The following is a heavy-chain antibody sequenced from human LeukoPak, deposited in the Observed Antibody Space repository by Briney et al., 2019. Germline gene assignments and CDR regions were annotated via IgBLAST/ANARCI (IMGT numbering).Heavy chain of an antibody. V-gene: IGHV3-23*01. D-gene: IGHD5-12*01. J-gene: IGHJ6*02. CDR1: GFTFSSYA. Sequence: AGGSLRLSCVASGFTFSSYAMSWVRQAPGKGLEWVSAISGSGGSTYYADSVKGRFTISRDNSKNTLYLQMNSLRAEDTAVYYCAKVGGYAQRHYYYYYGMDVWGQGTTVTVSS. CDR2: ISGSGGST. CDR3: AKVGGYAQRHYYYYYGMDV.